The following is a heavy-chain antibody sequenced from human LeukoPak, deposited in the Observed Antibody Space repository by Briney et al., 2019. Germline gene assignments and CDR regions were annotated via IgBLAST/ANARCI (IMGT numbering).Heavy chain of an antibody. D-gene: IGHD2-21*02. CDR2: IKQDGSEK. CDR1: GFTFSSYW. V-gene: IGHV3-7*01. CDR3: ARDRNFVRDCGGDCYYDY. Sequence: GGSPRLSCAASGFTFSSYWMSWVRQAPGKGLEWVANIKQDGSEKYYVDSVKGRFTISRDNAKNSLYLQMDSLRAEDTAVYYCARDRNFVRDCGGDCYYDYWGQGTLVTVSS. J-gene: IGHJ4*02.